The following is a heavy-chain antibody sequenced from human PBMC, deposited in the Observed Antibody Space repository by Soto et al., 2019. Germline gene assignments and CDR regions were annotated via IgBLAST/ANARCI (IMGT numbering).Heavy chain of an antibody. CDR1: GGSISSYY. CDR2: IYYSGST. CDR3: ARTPAGYDFWSGYQADQGAFDI. V-gene: IGHV4-59*01. D-gene: IGHD3-3*01. J-gene: IGHJ3*02. Sequence: SETLSLTCTVSGGSISSYYWSWIRQPPGKGLEWIGYIYYSGSTNYNPSLKSRVTISVDTSKNQFSLKLSSVTAADTAVCYCARTPAGYDFWSGYQADQGAFDIWGQGTMVTVSS.